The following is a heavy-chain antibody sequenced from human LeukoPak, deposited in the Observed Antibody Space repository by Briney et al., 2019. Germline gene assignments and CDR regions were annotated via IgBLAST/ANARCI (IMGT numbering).Heavy chain of an antibody. D-gene: IGHD3-16*02. J-gene: IGHJ4*02. CDR2: TSGSGGST. Sequence: GGSLRLSCAASGFTFSSYAMSWVRQAPGKGLEWVSATSGSGGSTYYADSVKGRFTISRDNSKNTLYLQMNSLRAEDTAVYYCAKSESYRPMYLDYWGQGTLVTVSS. V-gene: IGHV3-23*01. CDR1: GFTFSSYA. CDR3: AKSESYRPMYLDY.